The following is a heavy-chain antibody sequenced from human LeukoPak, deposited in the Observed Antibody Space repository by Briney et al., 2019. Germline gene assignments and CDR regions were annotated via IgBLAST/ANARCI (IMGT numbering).Heavy chain of an antibody. CDR3: ARETVLDRRNWFDP. CDR2: IFYSGST. D-gene: IGHD3-3*02. V-gene: IGHV4-59*01. J-gene: IGHJ5*02. Sequence: PSETLSLTCTVSGGSISSYYWSWIRQPPGKGLEWIGYIFYSGSTNYNPSLKSRVTISVDTSKNQFSLKLSSVTAADTAVYYCARETVLDRRNWFDPWGQGTLVTVSS. CDR1: GGSISSYY.